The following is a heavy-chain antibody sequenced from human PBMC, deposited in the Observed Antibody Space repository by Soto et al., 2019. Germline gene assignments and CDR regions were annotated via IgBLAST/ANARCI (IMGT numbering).Heavy chain of an antibody. CDR2: ISYDGSNK. V-gene: IGHV3-30-3*01. CDR1: GFTFSSYA. Sequence: PGGSLRLSCAASGFTFSSYAMHWVRQAPGKGLEWVAVISYDGSNKYYADSVKGRFTISRDNSKNTLYLQMNSLRAEDTAVYYCARPLGMTTTTNWFDPWGQGTLVTVSS. J-gene: IGHJ5*02. CDR3: ARPLGMTTTTNWFDP. D-gene: IGHD4-4*01.